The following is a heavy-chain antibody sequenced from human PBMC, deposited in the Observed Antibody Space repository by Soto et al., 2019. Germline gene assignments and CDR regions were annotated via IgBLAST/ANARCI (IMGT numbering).Heavy chain of an antibody. CDR2: IPYDGNNK. Sequence: PGGSLRLSCVASGFPFSSYKMHWVRQAPGKGLEWVAVIPYDGNNKYDADSVEGRFTISRDNSKNTLYLQMNSLRVEDTAVYYCTREGNALDVWGQGTSVTVSS. CDR3: TREGNALDV. J-gene: IGHJ6*02. V-gene: IGHV3-30-3*01. CDR1: GFPFSSYK.